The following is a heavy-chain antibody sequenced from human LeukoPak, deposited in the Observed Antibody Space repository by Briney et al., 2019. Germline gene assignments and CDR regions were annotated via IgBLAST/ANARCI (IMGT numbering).Heavy chain of an antibody. CDR2: ISGRGFST. Sequence: AGGSLRLSCAASGFTFSSYAMSWVRQAPGKGLEWVSVISGRGFSTYYADSVKGRFTISRDNSKNTVHLQMNSLRAEDTAVYYCAKDGCTNGVCFFDYWGQGTLVTVSS. CDR1: GFTFSSYA. J-gene: IGHJ4*02. CDR3: AKDGCTNGVCFFDY. D-gene: IGHD2-8*01. V-gene: IGHV3-23*01.